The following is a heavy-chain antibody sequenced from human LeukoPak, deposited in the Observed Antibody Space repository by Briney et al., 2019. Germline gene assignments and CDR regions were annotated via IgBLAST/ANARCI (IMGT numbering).Heavy chain of an antibody. V-gene: IGHV3-30*04. Sequence: GGSLRLSCAASGFTFSSYAMHWVRQAPGKGLEWVAVISYDGSNKYYADSVKGRFTISRDNSKNTLYLQMNSLRAEDTAVYYCARGGDYGDHGSYYYHYYGMDVWGQGTTVTVSS. CDR2: ISYDGSNK. D-gene: IGHD4-17*01. CDR1: GFTFSSYA. J-gene: IGHJ6*02. CDR3: ARGGDYGDHGSYYYHYYGMDV.